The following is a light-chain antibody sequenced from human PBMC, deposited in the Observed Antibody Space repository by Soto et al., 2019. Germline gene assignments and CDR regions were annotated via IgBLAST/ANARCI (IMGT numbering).Light chain of an antibody. CDR1: SSDVGGYNY. Sequence: QSALTQPPSASGSPGQSVTISCTGTSSDVGGYNYVSWYQQYPGKAPQLVIYEVNKRPSGVPDGFSGSKSGNTASLTVFGLQAEDEADYYCSSYVGTKSYVFGTGTKLTVL. CDR2: EVN. V-gene: IGLV2-8*01. CDR3: SSYVGTKSYV. J-gene: IGLJ1*01.